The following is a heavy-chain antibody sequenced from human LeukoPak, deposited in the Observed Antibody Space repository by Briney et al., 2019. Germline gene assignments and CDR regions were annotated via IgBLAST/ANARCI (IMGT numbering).Heavy chain of an antibody. V-gene: IGHV1-2*02. D-gene: IGHD5-18*01. CDR2: INPNSGGT. Sequence: ASVKVSCKASGYTFTSYDINWVRQATGQGLEWMGWINPNSGGTNYAQKFQGRVTMTRDTSISTAYMELSRLRSDDTAVYYCARGWIQLWKDFDYWGQGTLVTVSS. CDR1: GYTFTSYD. J-gene: IGHJ4*02. CDR3: ARGWIQLWKDFDY.